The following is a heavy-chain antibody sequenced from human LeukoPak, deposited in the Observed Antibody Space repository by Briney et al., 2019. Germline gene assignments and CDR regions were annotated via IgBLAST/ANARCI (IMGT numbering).Heavy chain of an antibody. V-gene: IGHV1-69*02. CDR1: GGTFSSYT. J-gene: IGHJ5*02. D-gene: IGHD2-2*01. CDR3: ARGVPAATAYNWFDP. CDR2: IIPILGIA. Sequence: SVKVSCKASGGTFSSYTISWVRQAPGQGLEWMGRIIPILGIANYAQKFQGRVTITADKSTSTAYMEPSSLRSEDTAVYYCARGVPAATAYNWFDPWGQGTLVTVSS.